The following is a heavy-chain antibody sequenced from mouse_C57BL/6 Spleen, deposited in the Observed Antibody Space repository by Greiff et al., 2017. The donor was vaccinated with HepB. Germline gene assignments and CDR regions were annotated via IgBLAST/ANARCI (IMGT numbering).Heavy chain of an antibody. D-gene: IGHD1-1*01. Sequence: VQLQESGAELARPGASVKLSCKASGYTFTSYGISWVKQSTGQGLEWIGEIYPRSGNTYYNEKFKGKSTLTADKSSSTAYMELRSLTSEDSAVYFCARDYYGSSYPRYFDVWGTGTTVTVSS. CDR3: ARDYYGSSYPRYFDV. V-gene: IGHV1-81*01. J-gene: IGHJ1*03. CDR2: IYPRSGNT. CDR1: GYTFTSYG.